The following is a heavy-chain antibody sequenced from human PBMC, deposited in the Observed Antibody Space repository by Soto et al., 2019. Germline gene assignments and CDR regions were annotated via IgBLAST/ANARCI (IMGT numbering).Heavy chain of an antibody. Sequence: QVQFVQSGAAVKRPGSSVKVSCKASGDTFTFYSINWLRQAPGLGLEWMGRINPILSMSNYAQRYQGRVTMTADKSTSTAYMELSSLRSEDTAIYYCASSYGSGYRAFDYWGQGALVTVSS. CDR2: INPILSMS. V-gene: IGHV1-69*02. J-gene: IGHJ4*02. CDR1: GDTFTFYS. D-gene: IGHD3-10*01. CDR3: ASSYGSGYRAFDY.